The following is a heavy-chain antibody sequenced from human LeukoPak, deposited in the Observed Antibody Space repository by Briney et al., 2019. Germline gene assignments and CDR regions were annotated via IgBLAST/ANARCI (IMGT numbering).Heavy chain of an antibody. CDR3: ARHTWGNYYDSSGFDY. CDR1: GGSFSGYY. Sequence: SETLSLTCAVYGGSFSGYYWSWIRQPPGKGLEWIGEINHSGSTNYNPSLKSRVTISVDTSKNQFSLKLSSVTAADTAVYYCARHTWGNYYDSSGFDYWGQGTLVTVSS. CDR2: INHSGST. V-gene: IGHV4-34*01. D-gene: IGHD3-22*01. J-gene: IGHJ4*02.